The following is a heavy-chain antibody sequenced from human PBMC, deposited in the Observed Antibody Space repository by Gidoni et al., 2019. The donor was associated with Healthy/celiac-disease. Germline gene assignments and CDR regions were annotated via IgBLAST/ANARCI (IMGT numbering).Heavy chain of an antibody. CDR1: GFTFTSSA. Sequence: QMQLVQSGPEVKKPGTSVKVSCKASGFTFTSSAVQWVRQARGQRLEWIGWIVVGSGNTNYEQKCQERVTITRDMSTSTAYMELSSLRSEDTAVYYWAAQGAARHSYYYYMDVWGKGTTVTVSS. J-gene: IGHJ6*03. D-gene: IGHD6-6*01. V-gene: IGHV1-58*01. CDR3: AAQGAARHSYYYYMDV. CDR2: IVVGSGNT.